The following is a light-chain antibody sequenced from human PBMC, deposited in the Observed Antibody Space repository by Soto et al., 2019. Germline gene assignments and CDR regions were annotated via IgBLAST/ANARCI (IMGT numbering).Light chain of an antibody. V-gene: IGLV1-44*01. CDR2: SNN. CDR3: AAWDDSLNGPV. J-gene: IGLJ3*02. Sequence: QSVLTQPPSASGTPGQRVTLSCSGSSSNIGRNTVNWYQQLPGTAPKLLIYSNNQRPSGVPDRFSGSKSGTSASLASRGLQAEDEADYYCAAWDDSLNGPVFGGGTKLTVL. CDR1: SSNIGRNT.